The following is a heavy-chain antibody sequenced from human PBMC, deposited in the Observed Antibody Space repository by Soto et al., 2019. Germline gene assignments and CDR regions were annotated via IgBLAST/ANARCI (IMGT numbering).Heavy chain of an antibody. V-gene: IGHV1-2*02. CDR2: IYPDSGGT. D-gene: IGHD2-8*01. J-gene: IGHJ1*01. CDR1: GYALTDYS. Sequence: ASVKVSCKAAGYALTDYSMHWVRQAPGQGLEWMGWIYPDSGGTNYPQKFQGRVTMPRDTSIRTAFMEWSSLRSDDTAVYYSAPSNGNLPFPHWGQGTLVTVSS. CDR3: APSNGNLPFPH.